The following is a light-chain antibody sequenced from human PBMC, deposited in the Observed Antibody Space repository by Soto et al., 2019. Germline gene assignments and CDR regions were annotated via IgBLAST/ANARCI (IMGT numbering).Light chain of an antibody. CDR3: QQSYSTPFT. V-gene: IGKV1-39*01. CDR2: AAS. CDR1: QSISSY. J-gene: IGKJ3*01. Sequence: DIQMTQSPSSLYASVGDRVTITCRASQSISSYLHWYQQKPGKAPKLLIYAASSLQSGVPSRFSGSGSGTDFTLTISSLQSEDFATYYCQQSYSTPFTFGPGNKVDIK.